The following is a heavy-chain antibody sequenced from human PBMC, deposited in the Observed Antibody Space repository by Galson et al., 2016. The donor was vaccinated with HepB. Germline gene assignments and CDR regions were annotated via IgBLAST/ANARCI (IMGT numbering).Heavy chain of an antibody. CDR2: ISGGSGSGSI. D-gene: IGHD5-12*01. Sequence: SLRLSCAVSGFTFSNYAMTWVRQAPGKGLEWVSVISGGSGSGSIYYTDPVKGRFTISRDRSKNTLYLQMDSLRAGDTAIYYCAKAGSGYSENYFDYWGQGTLVTVSS. CDR3: AKAGSGYSENYFDY. J-gene: IGHJ4*02. V-gene: IGHV3-23*01. CDR1: GFTFSNYA.